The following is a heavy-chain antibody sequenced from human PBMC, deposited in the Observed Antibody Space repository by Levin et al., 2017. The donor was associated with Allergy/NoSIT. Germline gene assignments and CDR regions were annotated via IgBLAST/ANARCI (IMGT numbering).Heavy chain of an antibody. CDR3: ARVVLERELFWVDS. Sequence: SQTLSLTCAISGDSVSSKTATWNWIRQSPSKGLEWLGRTYYRSKWYNDYAVPVRSRIAINPDTSKNQFSLQLNSVTPEDTAVYYCARVVLERELFWVDSWGQGTLVTVSS. V-gene: IGHV6-1*01. D-gene: IGHD1-1*01. CDR2: TYYRSKWYN. J-gene: IGHJ5*01. CDR1: GDSVSSKTAT.